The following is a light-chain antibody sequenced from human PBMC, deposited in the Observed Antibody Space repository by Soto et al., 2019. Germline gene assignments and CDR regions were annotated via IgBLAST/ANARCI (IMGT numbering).Light chain of an antibody. V-gene: IGKV3-11*01. CDR3: QQRYTWPLT. J-gene: IGKJ4*01. CDR2: DAS. CDR1: QSVSAF. Sequence: EIVLTQSPATLSLSPGERAALSCRASQSVSAFLAWYQQKPGQAPRLLIYDASNRATGIPARFSGSGSGTEFTLTISSLEPEDFAVYYCQQRYTWPLTFGGGTKLEIK.